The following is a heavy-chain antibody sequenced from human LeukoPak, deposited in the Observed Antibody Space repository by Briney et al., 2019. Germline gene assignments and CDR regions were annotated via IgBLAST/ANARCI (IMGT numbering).Heavy chain of an antibody. CDR1: GGSISSYY. J-gene: IGHJ4*02. CDR2: IYYSGST. Sequence: PSETLSLTCTVSGGSISSYYWSWIRQPPGKGLEWIGYIYYSGSTNYNPSLKSRVTISVDTSKNQFSLKLSSVTAADTAVYYCARDVRVSFSGWYFRYFDYWGQGTLVTVSS. V-gene: IGHV4-59*01. D-gene: IGHD6-19*01. CDR3: ARDVRVSFSGWYFRYFDY.